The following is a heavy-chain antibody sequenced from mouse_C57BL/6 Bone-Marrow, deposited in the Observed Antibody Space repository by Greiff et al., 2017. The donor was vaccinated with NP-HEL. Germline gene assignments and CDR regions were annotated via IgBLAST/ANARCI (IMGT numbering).Heavy chain of an antibody. Sequence: EVKLVESGGDLVKPGGSLKLSCAASGFTFSSYGMSWVRQTPDKRLEWVATISSGGSYTYYPDSVKGRFTISRDNAKNTLDLQRSSLKSETAAMYYCAILYSSRSFLDYWGQGTSVTVSS. V-gene: IGHV5-6*01. D-gene: IGHD1-1*01. J-gene: IGHJ4*01. CDR2: ISSGGSYT. CDR1: GFTFSSYG. CDR3: AILYSSRSFLDY.